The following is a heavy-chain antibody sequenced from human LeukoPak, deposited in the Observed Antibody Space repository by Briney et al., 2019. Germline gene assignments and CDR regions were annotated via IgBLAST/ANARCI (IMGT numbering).Heavy chain of an antibody. CDR1: GFTFSSYS. CDR3: ARARIAAAADPFDY. CDR2: ISSSSSYI. V-gene: IGHV3-21*01. Sequence: GGSLRLSCAASGFTFSSYSMNWVRPAPGKGLDWVSSISSSSSYIYYADSVKGRFTISRDNAKNSLYLQMNSLRAEDTAVYYCARARIAAAADPFDYWGRGTLVTVSS. J-gene: IGHJ4*02. D-gene: IGHD6-13*01.